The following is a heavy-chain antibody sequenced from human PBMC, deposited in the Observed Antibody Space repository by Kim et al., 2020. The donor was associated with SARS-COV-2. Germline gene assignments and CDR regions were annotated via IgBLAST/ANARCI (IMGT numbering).Heavy chain of an antibody. J-gene: IGHJ5*02. D-gene: IGHD3-10*01. Sequence: YADSVKGRFTISRDNAKNSLYLQMNSLRAEDTAVYYCARGQGLLWFGELSWGQGTLVTVSS. V-gene: IGHV3-21*01. CDR3: ARGQGLLWFGELS.